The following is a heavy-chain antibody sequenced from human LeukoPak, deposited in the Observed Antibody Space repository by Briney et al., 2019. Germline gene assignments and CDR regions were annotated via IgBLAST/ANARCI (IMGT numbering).Heavy chain of an antibody. CDR1: GFTFSSYW. Sequence: PGGSLRLSCVASGFTFSSYWMHWVRQAPGKGLVWVSHINSDGSGATHADSVMGRFTISRDNAKNTLYLQMHYLRAEDTAVYYCTRGALWNYGSGKYEIDYWGREPWSPSPQ. CDR3: TRGALWNYGSGKYEIDY. J-gene: IGHJ4*02. V-gene: IGHV3-74*01. D-gene: IGHD3-10*01. CDR2: INSDGSGA.